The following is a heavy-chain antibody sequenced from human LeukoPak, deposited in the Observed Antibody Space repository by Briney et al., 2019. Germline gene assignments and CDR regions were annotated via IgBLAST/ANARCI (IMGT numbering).Heavy chain of an antibody. V-gene: IGHV3-23*01. CDR2: ISGSGGST. J-gene: IGHJ4*02. D-gene: IGHD5-24*01. Sequence: GALRLSCAASGFTFSSYAMSWVRQAPGKGLEWVSTISGSGGSTYYADSVKGRFTISRDNAKNSLYLQMNSLRVEDTAVYYCAKEGRSLQTYWGQGTLVTVSS. CDR3: AKEGRSLQTY. CDR1: GFTFSSYA.